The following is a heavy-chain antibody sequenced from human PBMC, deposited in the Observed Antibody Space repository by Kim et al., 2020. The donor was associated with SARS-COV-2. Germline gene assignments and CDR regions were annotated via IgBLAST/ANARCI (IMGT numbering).Heavy chain of an antibody. CDR1: GYSISSGYY. Sequence: SETLSLTCTVSGYSISSGYYWGWIRQPPGKGLEWIGSIYHSGSTYYNPSLKSRVTISVDTSKNQFSLKLSSVTAADTAVYYCARVYEVAVAGDYWGQGTLVTVSS. CDR2: IYHSGST. J-gene: IGHJ4*02. D-gene: IGHD6-19*01. V-gene: IGHV4-38-2*02. CDR3: ARVYEVAVAGDY.